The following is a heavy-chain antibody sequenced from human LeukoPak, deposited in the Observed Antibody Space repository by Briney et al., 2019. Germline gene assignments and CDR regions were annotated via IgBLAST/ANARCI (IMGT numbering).Heavy chain of an antibody. Sequence: PSETLSLTCTVSGGSISSYYWSWIRQPPGKGLEWIAYISDIGSINYNPSLKSRVTISVDTSKNQFSLKLSSVTAADTAVYYCARGGGYSFIGLDYWGQGTLVTVSS. J-gene: IGHJ4*02. CDR2: ISDIGSI. CDR3: ARGGGYSFIGLDY. V-gene: IGHV4-59*12. D-gene: IGHD5-18*01. CDR1: GGSISSYY.